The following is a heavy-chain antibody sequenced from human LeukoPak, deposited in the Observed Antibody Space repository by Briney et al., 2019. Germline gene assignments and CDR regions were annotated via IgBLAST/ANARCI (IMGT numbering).Heavy chain of an antibody. Sequence: GASVKASCKASGGSFSSHAVGWVRQAPGQGLEWLGGTIPLFGTTRYAQKFQGRVTITTDESTRTAYMDLSGLTSEDTAVYYCARGSWDDVGYYYYYYMDVWGKGSTVTVSS. CDR1: GGSFSSHA. D-gene: IGHD1-1*01. J-gene: IGHJ6*03. CDR3: ARGSWDDVGYYYYYYMDV. CDR2: TIPLFGTT. V-gene: IGHV1-69*05.